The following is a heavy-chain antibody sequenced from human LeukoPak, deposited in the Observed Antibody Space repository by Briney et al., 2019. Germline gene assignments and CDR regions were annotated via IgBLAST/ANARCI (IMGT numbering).Heavy chain of an antibody. J-gene: IGHJ3*02. CDR3: VSQDRHTFLVASDI. CDR2: ISDDESDI. Sequence: GGSLRLSCAASGRIFNNYNMHWVRQAPGKGLEWVSMISDDESDITYTDSVRGRFTTSRDNSKNTLYLQMTSLRPEDTALYYCVSQDRHTFLVASDILGQGTLLIVSS. CDR1: GRIFNNYN. V-gene: IGHV3-30*04. D-gene: IGHD2/OR15-2a*01.